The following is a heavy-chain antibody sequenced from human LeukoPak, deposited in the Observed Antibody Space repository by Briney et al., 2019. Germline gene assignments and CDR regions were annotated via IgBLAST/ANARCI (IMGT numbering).Heavy chain of an antibody. V-gene: IGHV3-30*18. CDR3: AKESLSPLYYYFDY. J-gene: IGHJ4*02. Sequence: PGRSLRLSCAASGFTFSSYGMHWVRQAPGKGLEWVAVISYDGSNKYYADSVKGRFTISRDNSKNTLYLQMNSLRAEDTAVYYCAKESLSPLYYYFDYWGRGTLVTVSS. CDR1: GFTFSSYG. CDR2: ISYDGSNK. D-gene: IGHD2-15*01.